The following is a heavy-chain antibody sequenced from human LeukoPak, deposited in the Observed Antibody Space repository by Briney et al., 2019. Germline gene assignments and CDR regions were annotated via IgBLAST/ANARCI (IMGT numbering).Heavy chain of an antibody. CDR1: GYTFTSYG. D-gene: IGHD6-19*01. CDR2: MNPNSGNT. CDR3: AKPAVAGAFDI. Sequence: GASVKVSCKASGYTFTSYGISWVRQAPGQGLEWMGWMNPNSGNTGYAQKFQGRVTMTRNTSISTAYMELSSLRSEDTAVYYCAKPAVAGAFDIWGQGTMVTVSS. J-gene: IGHJ3*02. V-gene: IGHV1-8*02.